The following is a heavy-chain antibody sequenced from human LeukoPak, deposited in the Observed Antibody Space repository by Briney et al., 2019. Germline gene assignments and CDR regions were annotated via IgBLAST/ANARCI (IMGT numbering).Heavy chain of an antibody. V-gene: IGHV3-30-3*01. D-gene: IGHD3-3*01. CDR1: GFTFSNYA. CDR3: AKEGGVVIMYYFDY. J-gene: IGHJ4*02. Sequence: GGSLRLSCAASGFTFSNYAMHWVRQAPGKGLEWVAVISYDGSNKYYADSVRGRFTISRDNSKNTLYLQMNSLRAKDTAVYYCAKEGGVVIMYYFDYWGQGTLVSVSS. CDR2: ISYDGSNK.